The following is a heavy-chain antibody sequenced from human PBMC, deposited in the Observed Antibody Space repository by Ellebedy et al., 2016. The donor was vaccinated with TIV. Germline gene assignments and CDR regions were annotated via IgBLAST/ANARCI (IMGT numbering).Heavy chain of an antibody. CDR3: ARDRENYYDSSGFTQLPDY. CDR1: GYTFTSYY. D-gene: IGHD3-22*01. J-gene: IGHJ4*02. CDR2: INPSGGST. V-gene: IGHV1-46*04. Sequence: AASVKVSCKASGYTFTSYYMHWVRQAPGQGLEWMGIINPSGGSTSYAQKLQGRVTMTRDTSTSTVYMELSSLRSEDTAVYYCARDRENYYDSSGFTQLPDYWGQGTLVTVSS.